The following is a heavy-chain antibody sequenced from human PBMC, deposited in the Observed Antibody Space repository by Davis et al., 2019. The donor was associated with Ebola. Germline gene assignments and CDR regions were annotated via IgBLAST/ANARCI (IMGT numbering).Heavy chain of an antibody. CDR1: GGYISNYY. Sequence: MPGGSLRLSCTVSGGYISNYYWSWIRQPPGKGLEWIGFSHYSGITKSNPSLKSRATISLDTSKNQFSLNLNSVTAADPAVYYCARAPSGAGPFDHWVQGALVTVSS. J-gene: IGHJ4*02. V-gene: IGHV4-59*01. D-gene: IGHD2-15*01. CDR3: ARAPSGAGPFDH. CDR2: SHYSGIT.